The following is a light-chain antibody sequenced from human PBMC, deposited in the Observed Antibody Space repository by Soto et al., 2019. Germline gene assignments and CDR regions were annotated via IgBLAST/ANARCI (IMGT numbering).Light chain of an antibody. CDR2: AAS. CDR1: RSIYNY. CDR3: QQSYRTPPT. J-gene: IGKJ1*01. Sequence: DIQMTQSPSSLSASVGDRVTITCRASRSIYNYLNWYQQRPGKAPKLLINAASSLQSGVPSRFSGSGSGTDFTLTITSLQPEDFATYYCQQSYRTPPTFGQGTKVEIK. V-gene: IGKV1-39*01.